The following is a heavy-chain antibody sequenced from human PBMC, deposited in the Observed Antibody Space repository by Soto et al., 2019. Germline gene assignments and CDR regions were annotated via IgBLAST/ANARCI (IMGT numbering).Heavy chain of an antibody. Sequence: SETLSLTCAVYGGSFSGYYWSWIRQPPGKGLEWIGEINHSGSTNYNPSLKSRVTISVDTSKNQFSLKLSSVTAADTAVYYCARARSYGSGIKWFDPWGQGTQVTVSS. CDR2: INHSGST. CDR1: GGSFSGYY. J-gene: IGHJ5*02. V-gene: IGHV4-34*01. D-gene: IGHD3-10*01. CDR3: ARARSYGSGIKWFDP.